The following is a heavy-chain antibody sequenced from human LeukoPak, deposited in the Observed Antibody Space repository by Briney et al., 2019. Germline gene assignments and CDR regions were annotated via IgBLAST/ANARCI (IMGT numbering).Heavy chain of an antibody. CDR3: AREEEGGIFDY. D-gene: IGHD3-16*01. V-gene: IGHV1-46*01. Sequence: ASVKVSCKASGYTFTSYYMHWARQAPGQGPEWMGIIYSSIGSTNYAQKFQGRVTMTRDTSTSTVYMDLSSLRSEDTAVYYCAREEEGGIFDYWGQGTLVTVSS. CDR1: GYTFTSYY. J-gene: IGHJ4*02. CDR2: IYSSIGST.